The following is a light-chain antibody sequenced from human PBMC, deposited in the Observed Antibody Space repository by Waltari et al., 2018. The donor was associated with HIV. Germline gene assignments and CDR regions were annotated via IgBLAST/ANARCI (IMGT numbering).Light chain of an antibody. CDR1: QPINTW. V-gene: IGKV1-5*03. J-gene: IGKJ5*01. Sequence: DIQMTQSPSRLAAFVGDRSSITCRASQPINTWVAWYQQKPGSPPKLLVYKASTLQVGVPPRFSGSGWGTDFTLAIDTVQPDDCATYYCQQYNSDPSFGQGTRL. CDR3: QQYNSDPS. CDR2: KAS.